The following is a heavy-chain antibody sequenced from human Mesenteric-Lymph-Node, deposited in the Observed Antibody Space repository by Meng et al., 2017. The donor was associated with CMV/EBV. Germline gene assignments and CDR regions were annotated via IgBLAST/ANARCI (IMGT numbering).Heavy chain of an antibody. D-gene: IGHD3-22*01. J-gene: IGHJ4*02. V-gene: IGHV3-66*02. Sequence: GGSLRLSCAASGFTVSSNYMSWVRQAPGKGLEWVSVIYTGGSTYYADSVKGRFTISRDNSRNTLYLQMNSLRAEDAAVYYCARDPGYYYDSSEYYFDYWGQGTLVTVSS. CDR3: ARDPGYYYDSSEYYFDY. CDR1: GFTVSSNY. CDR2: IYTGGST.